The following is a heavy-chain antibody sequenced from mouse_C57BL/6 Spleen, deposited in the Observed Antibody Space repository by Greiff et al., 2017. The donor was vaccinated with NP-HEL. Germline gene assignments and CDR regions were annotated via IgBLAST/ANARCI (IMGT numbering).Heavy chain of an antibody. V-gene: IGHV14-2*01. CDR1: GFNIKDYY. Sequence: DVQLQESGAELVKPGASVKLSCTASGFNIKDYYMHWVKQRTEQGLEWIGRIDPEDGETKYAPKVQGKATITADTSSNTAYLQISSLRSEDTAVYYCAMGLLRSEVYFDYWGQGTTLTVSS. CDR2: IDPEDGET. CDR3: AMGLLRSEVYFDY. D-gene: IGHD1-1*01. J-gene: IGHJ2*01.